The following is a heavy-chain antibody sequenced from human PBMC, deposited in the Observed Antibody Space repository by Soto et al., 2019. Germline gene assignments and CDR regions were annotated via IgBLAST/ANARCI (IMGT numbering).Heavy chain of an antibody. CDR2: INADNGNT. D-gene: IGHD6-6*01. J-gene: IGHJ3*02. Sequence: ASVKVSCKASGYTFTSYAMHWVRQAPGQRLEWMGWINADNGNTKYAQKLQGRVTMTTDTSTSTAYMELRSLRSDDTAVYYCARDQRLKYSSSSDDAFDIWGQGTMVTVSS. V-gene: IGHV1-3*01. CDR3: ARDQRLKYSSSSDDAFDI. CDR1: GYTFTSYA.